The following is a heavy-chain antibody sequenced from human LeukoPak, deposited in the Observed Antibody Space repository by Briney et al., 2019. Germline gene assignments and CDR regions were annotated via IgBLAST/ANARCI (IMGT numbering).Heavy chain of an antibody. CDR2: MNPNSGNT. J-gene: IGHJ5*02. V-gene: IGHV1-8*03. CDR3: ARGQGDIVVEGWFDP. Sequence: ASVKVSCKASGYTFTSYDINWVRQATGQGLEWMGWMNPNSGNTGYAQKFQGRVTITRNTSISTAYMELSSLRSEDTAVYYCARGQGDIVVEGWFDPWGQGTLVTVSS. CDR1: GYTFTSYD. D-gene: IGHD2-15*01.